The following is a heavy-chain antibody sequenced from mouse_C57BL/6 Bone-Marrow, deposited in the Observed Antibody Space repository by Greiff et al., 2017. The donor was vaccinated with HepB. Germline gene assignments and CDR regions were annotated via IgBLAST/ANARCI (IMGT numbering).Heavy chain of an antibody. CDR2: IYPRDGST. V-gene: IGHV1-85*01. D-gene: IGHD2-4*01. CDR1: GYTFTSYD. CDR3: ARDDYDWAWFAY. Sequence: QVQLKESGPELVKPGASVKLSCKASGYTFTSYDINWVKQRPGQGLEWIGWIYPRDGSTTYNEKFKGKATVPVDPSSSTASMELHSLTSEDSAVYFCARDDYDWAWFAYWGQGTLVTVSA. J-gene: IGHJ3*01.